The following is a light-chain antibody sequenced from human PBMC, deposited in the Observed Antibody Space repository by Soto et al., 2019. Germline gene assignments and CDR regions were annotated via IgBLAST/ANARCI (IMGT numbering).Light chain of an antibody. Sequence: QSVLTQPPSVSASPGQKVTISCSGSSSNIGNNYVAWYQQLPGTTPNILIYDNNTRPSGSPDRFSGAKSGTSATLGITGLQTGDEADYYCETWDSSLSAGVFGGGTKLTVL. V-gene: IGLV1-51*02. J-gene: IGLJ3*02. CDR1: SSNIGNNY. CDR3: ETWDSSLSAGV. CDR2: DNN.